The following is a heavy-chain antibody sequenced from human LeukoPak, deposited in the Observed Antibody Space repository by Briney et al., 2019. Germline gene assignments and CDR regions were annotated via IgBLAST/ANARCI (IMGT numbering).Heavy chain of an antibody. Sequence: ASVKVSCKASGYTFTGYYMHWVRQAPGQGLEWMGWINPNSGGTNYAQKFQGRVTMTGDTSISTAYMELSRLRSDDTAVYYCARQYCTNGVCYLSIFDYWGQGTLVTVSS. CDR2: INPNSGGT. CDR1: GYTFTGYY. V-gene: IGHV1-2*02. D-gene: IGHD2-8*01. J-gene: IGHJ4*02. CDR3: ARQYCTNGVCYLSIFDY.